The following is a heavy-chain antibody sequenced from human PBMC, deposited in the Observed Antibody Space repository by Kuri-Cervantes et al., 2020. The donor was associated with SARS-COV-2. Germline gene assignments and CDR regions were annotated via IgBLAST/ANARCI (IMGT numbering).Heavy chain of an antibody. J-gene: IGHJ3*02. Sequence: SETLSLTCAVYGGSFSGYYWSWIRQPPGKGLEWIGYIYYSGSTNYNPSLKSRVTISVDTSKNQFSLKLSSVTAADTAVYYCARPKSNSRYGIGAFDIWGQGTMVTVSS. CDR1: GGSFSGYY. CDR2: IYYSGST. CDR3: ARPKSNSRYGIGAFDI. D-gene: IGHD5-24*01. V-gene: IGHV4-59*01.